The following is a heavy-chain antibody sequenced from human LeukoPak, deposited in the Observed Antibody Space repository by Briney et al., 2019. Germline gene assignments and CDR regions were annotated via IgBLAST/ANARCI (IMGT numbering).Heavy chain of an antibody. J-gene: IGHJ3*02. CDR3: ARGGFGRPNAFDI. D-gene: IGHD3-16*01. CDR2: INSDGSST. Sequence: GGSLRPSCAASGFTFSSYWTHWVRQAPGKGLVWVSRINSDGSSTNYADSVKGRFTISRDNAKNTLYVQMNGVRVEDTAVYYCARGGFGRPNAFDIWGQGTMVTVSS. V-gene: IGHV3-74*01. CDR1: GFTFSSYW.